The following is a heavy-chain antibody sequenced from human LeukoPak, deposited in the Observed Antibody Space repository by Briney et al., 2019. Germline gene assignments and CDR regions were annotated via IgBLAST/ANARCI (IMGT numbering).Heavy chain of an antibody. CDR1: GGSISSGSYY. CDR3: ASPSSGWGSAFDI. CDR2: IYTSGST. D-gene: IGHD6-19*01. J-gene: IGHJ3*02. V-gene: IGHV4-61*02. Sequence: SETLSLTCTVSGGSISSGSYYWSWIRQPAGKGLEWIGRIYTSGSTNYNPSLKSRVTISVDTSKNQFSLKLSSVTAADTAMYYCASPSSGWGSAFDIWGQGTMVTVSS.